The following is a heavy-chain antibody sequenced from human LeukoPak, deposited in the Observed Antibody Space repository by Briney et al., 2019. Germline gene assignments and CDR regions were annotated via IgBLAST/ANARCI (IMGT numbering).Heavy chain of an antibody. CDR2: IKQDGSEK. Sequence: GGSLRLSCAASGFTFSSYWMSWVRQAPGKGLEWVANIKQDGSEKYYVDSVKGRFTISRDNAKNSLYLQMNSLISEDTAVYYCARGLAPYYYGSGTMLYWGQGTLVTVSS. CDR3: ARGLAPYYYGSGTMLY. CDR1: GFTFSSYW. J-gene: IGHJ4*02. D-gene: IGHD3-10*01. V-gene: IGHV3-7*03.